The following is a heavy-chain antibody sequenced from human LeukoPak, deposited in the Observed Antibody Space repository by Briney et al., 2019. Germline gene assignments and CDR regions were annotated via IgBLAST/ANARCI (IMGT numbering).Heavy chain of an antibody. D-gene: IGHD3-10*01. J-gene: IGHJ4*02. CDR1: GFPFSDYY. Sequence: PGGSLRLSCAASGFPFSDYYMSWVRQAPGKGLEWVSIISVTDGGTHYADSVKGRFSVSRDTSKNTVYLQMNSLKAEDTATYYCAKVGPKSYFASGSYSDYWGQGTLVTVSS. CDR3: AKVGPKSYFASGSYSDY. V-gene: IGHV3-23*01. CDR2: ISVTDGGT.